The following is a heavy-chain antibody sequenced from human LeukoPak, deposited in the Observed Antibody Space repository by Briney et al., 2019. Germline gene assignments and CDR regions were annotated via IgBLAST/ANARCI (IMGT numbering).Heavy chain of an antibody. V-gene: IGHV3-7*01. CDR3: ASGVGYYDFWSGYYSYFDY. CDR2: IKQDGSEK. CDR1: GFTFSSYW. D-gene: IGHD3-3*01. J-gene: IGHJ4*02. Sequence: GGSLRLSCAASGFTFSSYWTSWVRQAPGKGLEWVANIKQDGSEKYYVDSVKGRFTISRDNAKNSLYLQMNSLRAEDTAVYYCASGVGYYDFWSGYYSYFDYWGQGTLVTVSS.